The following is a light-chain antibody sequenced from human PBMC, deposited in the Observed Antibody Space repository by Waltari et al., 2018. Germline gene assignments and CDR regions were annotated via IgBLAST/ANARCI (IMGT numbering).Light chain of an antibody. CDR1: SYDVGTSNY. CDR2: EVT. CDR3: SSYAGNNIWV. Sequence: QSALTQPPSASGSPGQSVTISCTGSSYDVGTSNYVCWYQQHPGKAPKLMIYEVTKRPSGGPDRFSGSRSGNTAARTVSGLQAEDEADYYGSSYAGNNIWVFGGGTRLAVL. J-gene: IGLJ3*02. V-gene: IGLV2-8*01.